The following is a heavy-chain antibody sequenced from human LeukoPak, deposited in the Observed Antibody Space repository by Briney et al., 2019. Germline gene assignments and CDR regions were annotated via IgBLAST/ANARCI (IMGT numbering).Heavy chain of an antibody. V-gene: IGHV1-18*01. CDR2: ISAYNGNT. CDR3: ARDRITGTLRPDAFDI. Sequence: ASVKVSCKASGYTFTSYGISWVRQAPGQGLEWMGWISAYNGNTSYAQKLQGRVTTTTDTSTSTAYMELRSLRSDDTAVYYCARDRITGTLRPDAFDIWGQGTMVTVSS. CDR1: GYTFTSYG. J-gene: IGHJ3*02. D-gene: IGHD1-20*01.